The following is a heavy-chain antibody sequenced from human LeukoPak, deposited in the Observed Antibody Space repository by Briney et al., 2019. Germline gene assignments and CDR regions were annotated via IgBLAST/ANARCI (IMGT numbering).Heavy chain of an antibody. CDR2: ISGSGGST. CDR1: GFTFSSYA. V-gene: IGHV3-23*01. D-gene: IGHD2-15*01. Sequence: GGSLRLSCAASGFTFSSYAMSWVRQAPGKGLEWVSAISGSGGSTYYADSVKGWFTISRDNSKNTLYLQMNSLRAEDTAVYYCAKPTRYCSGGSCYFDYWGQGTLVTVSS. CDR3: AKPTRYCSGGSCYFDY. J-gene: IGHJ4*02.